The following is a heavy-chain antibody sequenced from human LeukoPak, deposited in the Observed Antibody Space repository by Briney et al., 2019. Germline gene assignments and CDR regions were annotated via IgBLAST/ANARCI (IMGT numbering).Heavy chain of an antibody. Sequence: ASVKVSCKASGYTFTSYGISWVRQAPGQGLEWMGWISAYNGNTNYAQKLQGRVTMTTDKSTSTAYMELRSLRSDDTAVYYCARDAYCTNGVCYLRYWGQGTLVTVSS. J-gene: IGHJ4*02. D-gene: IGHD2-8*01. CDR2: ISAYNGNT. CDR3: ARDAYCTNGVCYLRY. V-gene: IGHV1-18*01. CDR1: GYTFTSYG.